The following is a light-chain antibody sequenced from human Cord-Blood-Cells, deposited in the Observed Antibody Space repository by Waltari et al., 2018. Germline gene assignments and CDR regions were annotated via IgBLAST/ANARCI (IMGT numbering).Light chain of an antibody. V-gene: IGLV2-11*01. Sequence: QSALTQPRSVSGSPGQSVTISCTRTSSEVGGYNYVSWYQQHPGKAPKLMLYDVSTRPSGVPVLFSGSKFGNTASLTISGLQAEDEADYYCCSYAGSYTLVFGGGTKLTVL. CDR2: DVS. CDR3: CSYAGSYTLV. CDR1: SSEVGGYNY. J-gene: IGLJ2*01.